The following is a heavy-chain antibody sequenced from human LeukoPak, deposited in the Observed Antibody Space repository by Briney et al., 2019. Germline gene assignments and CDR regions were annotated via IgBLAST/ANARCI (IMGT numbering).Heavy chain of an antibody. J-gene: IGHJ4*02. D-gene: IGHD3-3*01. Sequence: PSETLSLTCTVSGGSISSYYWSWLRQPPGKGLEWIGYIYYSGSTNYNPSLKRRVTLSVDTSKNQFSLKLSSVNAADTAVYYCARAPRDTIFGVVTAFDYWGQGTLVTVSS. V-gene: IGHV4-59*01. CDR1: GGSISSYY. CDR2: IYYSGST. CDR3: ARAPRDTIFGVVTAFDY.